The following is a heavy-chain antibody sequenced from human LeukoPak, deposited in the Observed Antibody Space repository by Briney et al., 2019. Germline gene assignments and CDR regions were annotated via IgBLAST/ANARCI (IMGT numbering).Heavy chain of an antibody. J-gene: IGHJ4*02. CDR2: IFSGRNT. CDR3: ARTVPGYCSGGSCLGY. V-gene: IGHV3-66*01. CDR1: GFTVRSNY. D-gene: IGHD2-15*01. Sequence: PGGSLRLSCAASGFTVRSNYMSWVRQAPGKGLDWVSVIFSGRNTYYADSVKGRFTISTDTSKNTLDLQMNSLRAEDTAVYYCARTVPGYCSGGSCLGYWGQGTLVTASS.